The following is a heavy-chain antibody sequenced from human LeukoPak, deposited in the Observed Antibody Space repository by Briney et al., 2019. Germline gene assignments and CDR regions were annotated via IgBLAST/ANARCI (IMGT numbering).Heavy chain of an antibody. J-gene: IGHJ4*02. D-gene: IGHD6-13*01. V-gene: IGHV1-3*01. Sequence: ASVKVSCKASGYTFTSHAMHWVRQAPGQRLEWMGWIDAGNGNTKYSQKFQGRVTITRDTSASTAYMELSSLRSEDTAVYYCAREGGSSSFDYWGQGTLVTVSS. CDR1: GYTFTSHA. CDR2: IDAGNGNT. CDR3: AREGGSSSFDY.